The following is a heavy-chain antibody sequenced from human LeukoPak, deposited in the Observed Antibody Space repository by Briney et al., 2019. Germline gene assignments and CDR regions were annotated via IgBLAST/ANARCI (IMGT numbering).Heavy chain of an antibody. CDR1: SGSITSSSYY. J-gene: IGHJ3*02. Sequence: SETLSLTCTVSSGSITSSSYYWVWIRQPPGMGLEWIGSKFYSGGTYYNPSLKSRVTLSVDASKNQFSLKLSSVTAADTAVYYCARGNSLLRPRSSGWGGAFDIWGQGTMVTVSS. D-gene: IGHD6-19*01. CDR3: ARGNSLLRPRSSGWGGAFDI. V-gene: IGHV4-39*07. CDR2: KFYSGGT.